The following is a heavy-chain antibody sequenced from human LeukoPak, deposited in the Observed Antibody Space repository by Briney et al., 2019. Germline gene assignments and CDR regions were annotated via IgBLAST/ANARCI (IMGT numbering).Heavy chain of an antibody. J-gene: IGHJ4*02. V-gene: IGHV3-30*02. CDR1: GFTFSSYG. CDR2: IRYDGSNK. Sequence: PGGSLRLSCAASGFTFSSYGMHRVRQAPGKGLEWVAFIRYDGSNKYYADSVKGRFTISRDNSKNTLYLQMNSLRAEDTAVYYCAKDYDFWSGYFDYWGQGTLVTVSS. CDR3: AKDYDFWSGYFDY. D-gene: IGHD3-3*01.